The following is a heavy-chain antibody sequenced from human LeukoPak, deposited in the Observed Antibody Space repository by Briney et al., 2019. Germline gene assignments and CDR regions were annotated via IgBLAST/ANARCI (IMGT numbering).Heavy chain of an antibody. CDR1: GFTFSSYW. CDR2: LISDGSSA. D-gene: IGHD2-8*02. Sequence: TGGSLRLPCAASGFTFSSYWMHWVRQAPGKGLVWVSRLISDGSSASYADSVKGRFTISRDNTKNILYLQMNSLRAEDTAVYYCVRDSRYCPDVWGQGTTVTVSS. CDR3: VRDSRYCPDV. V-gene: IGHV3-74*01. J-gene: IGHJ6*02.